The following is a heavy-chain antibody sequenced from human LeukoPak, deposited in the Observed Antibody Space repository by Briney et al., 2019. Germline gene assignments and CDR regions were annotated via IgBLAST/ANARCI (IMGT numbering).Heavy chain of an antibody. CDR3: ASVTPPYCSSSSCSQFDY. V-gene: IGHV1-69*05. D-gene: IGHD2-2*01. CDR2: SIPIFDTA. J-gene: IGHJ4*02. Sequence: SVKVSCKASGGTFSSYAIRWVRQAPGQGLEWMGGSIPIFDTANYAQKFQRRVTITTGESTSTAYMELGRLRSEDTAVYYCASVTPPYCSSSSCSQFDYWGQGTLVTVSS. CDR1: GGTFSSYA.